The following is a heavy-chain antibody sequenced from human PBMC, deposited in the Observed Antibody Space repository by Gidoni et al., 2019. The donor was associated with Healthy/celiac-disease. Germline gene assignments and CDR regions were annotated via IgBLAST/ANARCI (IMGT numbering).Heavy chain of an antibody. D-gene: IGHD1-7*01. CDR3: AVTVITGTKYGYYYYGMDV. CDR2: IIPIFGTA. Sequence: EWMGGIIPIFGTANYAQKFQGRVTITADESTSTAYMELSSLRSEDTAVYYCAVTVITGTKYGYYYYGMDVWGQGTTVTVSS. V-gene: IGHV1-69*01. J-gene: IGHJ6*02.